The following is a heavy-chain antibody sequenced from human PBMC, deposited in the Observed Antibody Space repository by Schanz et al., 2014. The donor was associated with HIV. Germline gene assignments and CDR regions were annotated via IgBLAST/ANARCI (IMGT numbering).Heavy chain of an antibody. CDR1: GGSFIGYH. CDR3: ARVGPLYYDRINYYYARRYVQY. V-gene: IGHV4-34*02. CDR2: ANDRGSA. D-gene: IGHD3-22*01. Sequence: QVQLQQWGAGLLKPSETLSLSCGVSGGSFIGYHWSWIRQSPENGLEWIGEANDRGSATYNPSLNRRATISVDTSGKQFARKVTSMTAADTAVYYCARVGPLYYDRINYYYARRYVQYWGQGTLVTVS. J-gene: IGHJ1*01.